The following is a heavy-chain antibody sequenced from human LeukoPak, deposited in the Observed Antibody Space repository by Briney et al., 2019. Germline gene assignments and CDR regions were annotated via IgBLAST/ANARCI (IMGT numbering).Heavy chain of an antibody. Sequence: GGSLRLSCAASGFIFNNFGMTWVRQAPGKGLEWVSSTSDSGDNTYYTDSVKGRFTISRDNSRNTLYLQMYSLRAEDTAVYYCAIPYLRDAFDIWGQGTMVTVSS. CDR2: TSDSGDNT. CDR1: GFIFNNFG. CDR3: AIPYLRDAFDI. J-gene: IGHJ3*02. V-gene: IGHV3-23*01.